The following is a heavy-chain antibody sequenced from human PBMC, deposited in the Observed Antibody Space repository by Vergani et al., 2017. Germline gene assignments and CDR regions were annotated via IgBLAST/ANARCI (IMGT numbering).Heavy chain of an antibody. CDR2: IRNKAYGGTT. Sequence: EVQPVESGGGLVKPGGSLRLSCTTSGFTFSSAWMTWVRQAPGKGLGWVAFIRNKAYGGTTEYAASVKGRFTISRDDSKRLAYLQLSGLKTEDTAVYFCSRGRGYSFGYSDYWGQGTLVTVSS. CDR3: SRGRGYSFGYSDY. J-gene: IGHJ4*02. D-gene: IGHD5-18*01. V-gene: IGHV3-49*04. CDR1: GFTFSSAW.